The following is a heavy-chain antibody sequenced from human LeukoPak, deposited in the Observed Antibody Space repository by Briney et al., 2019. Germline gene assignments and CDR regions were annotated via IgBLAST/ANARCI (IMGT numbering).Heavy chain of an antibody. D-gene: IGHD4-17*01. CDR3: ATAEYGDSPFDY. Sequence: ASVKVSCKASGYTFTSYVINWVRQATGQGLEWMGWMNPNSGNTGYAQKFQGRVTMTRNTYISTAYMELSSLRSEDTAVYYCATAEYGDSPFDYWGQGTLVTVSS. V-gene: IGHV1-8*01. J-gene: IGHJ4*02. CDR2: MNPNSGNT. CDR1: GYTFTSYV.